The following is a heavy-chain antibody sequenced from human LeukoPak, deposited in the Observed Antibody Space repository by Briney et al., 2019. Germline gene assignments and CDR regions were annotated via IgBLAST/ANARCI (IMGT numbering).Heavy chain of an antibody. CDR1: GYTLTELS. Sequence: ASVKVSCKVSGYTLTELSMHWVRQAPGKGLEWMGGFDTEDGETIYAQKFQGRVTMTEDTSTDTAYMELSSLRSEDTAVYYCATEVIQRFGELWPNWFDPWGRGTLVTVSS. D-gene: IGHD3-10*01. CDR2: FDTEDGET. J-gene: IGHJ5*02. V-gene: IGHV1-24*01. CDR3: ATEVIQRFGELWPNWFDP.